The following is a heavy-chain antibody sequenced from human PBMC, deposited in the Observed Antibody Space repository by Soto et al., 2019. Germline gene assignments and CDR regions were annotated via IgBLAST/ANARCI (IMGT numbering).Heavy chain of an antibody. CDR3: ARAHTAMVTFVDY. CDR2: ISSSSSYI. V-gene: IGHV3-21*01. CDR1: GFTFSSYS. J-gene: IGHJ4*02. D-gene: IGHD5-18*01. Sequence: GGSQRLSCAASGFTFSSYSRNWVRQAPGKGLEWVSSISSSSSYIYYADSVKGRFTISRDNAKNSLYLQMNSLRAEDTAVYYCARAHTAMVTFVDYWGQGTLVTVSS.